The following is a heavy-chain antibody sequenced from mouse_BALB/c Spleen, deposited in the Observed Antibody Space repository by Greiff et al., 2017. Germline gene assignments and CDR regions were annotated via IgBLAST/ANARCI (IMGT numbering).Heavy chain of an antibody. Sequence: EVKLMESGGDLVKPGGSLKLSCAASGFTFSSYAMSWVRQTPEKRLEWVASISSGGSTYYPDSVKGRFTISRDNARNILYLQMSSLRSEDTAMYYCARGHYGYDEHYYFDYWGQGTTLTVSS. D-gene: IGHD2-2*01. CDR1: GFTFSSYA. CDR2: ISSGGST. V-gene: IGHV5-6-5*01. CDR3: ARGHYGYDEHYYFDY. J-gene: IGHJ2*01.